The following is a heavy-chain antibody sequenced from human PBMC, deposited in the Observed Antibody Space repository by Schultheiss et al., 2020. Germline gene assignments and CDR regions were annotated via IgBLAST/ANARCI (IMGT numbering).Heavy chain of an antibody. J-gene: IGHJ6*02. CDR3: ARAEWELLPVVYYYGLDV. V-gene: IGHV3-7*01. Sequence: GGSLRLSCAASGFTFSSYGMHWVRQAPGKGLEWVANIKQDGSEKYYVDSVKGRFTISRDNAKNSVYLQMNSLRPEDTAVYFCARAEWELLPVVYYYGLDVWGQGTTVTVSS. CDR1: GFTFSSYG. CDR2: IKQDGSEK. D-gene: IGHD1-26*01.